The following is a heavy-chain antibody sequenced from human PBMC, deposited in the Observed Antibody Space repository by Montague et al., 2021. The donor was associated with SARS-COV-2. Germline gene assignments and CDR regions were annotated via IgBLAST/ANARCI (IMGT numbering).Heavy chain of an antibody. CDR3: ARDRSYYDGSDFDL. Sequence: SLRLSCAASGFTFSSYEMNWVRQAPGKGLEWVSYISSSGSTIYYADSVKGRFTISRDNAKNSLYLQMNSLRAEDTAVYYCARDRSYYDGSDFDLWGRGTLVTVSS. CDR1: GFTFSSYE. D-gene: IGHD3-22*01. J-gene: IGHJ2*01. V-gene: IGHV3-48*03. CDR2: ISSSGSTI.